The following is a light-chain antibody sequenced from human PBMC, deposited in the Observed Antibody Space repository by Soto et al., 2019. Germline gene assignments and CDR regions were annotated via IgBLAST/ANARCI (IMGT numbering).Light chain of an antibody. J-gene: IGLJ1*01. CDR2: EGT. V-gene: IGLV2-23*01. Sequence: QSVLTQPASVSGSPGQSIAISCTGTSSDVGSSNLLSWYQHHPGKAPKLIIYEGTRRPSGVSGRFSCSMSGNTASLTISGLQAEDEAEYYCCSFARGSTSYVFGTGTKLTVL. CDR1: SSDVGSSNL. CDR3: CSFARGSTSYV.